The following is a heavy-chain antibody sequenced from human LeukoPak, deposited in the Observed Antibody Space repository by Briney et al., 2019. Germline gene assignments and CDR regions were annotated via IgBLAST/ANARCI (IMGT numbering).Heavy chain of an antibody. CDR3: VRSSRDAFDI. D-gene: IGHD3-10*01. CDR1: GGSISSGSYY. V-gene: IGHV4-61*02. CDR2: IYTSGST. Sequence: SETLSLTCTVSGGSISSGSYYWSWIRQPAGKGLEWIGRIYTSGSTNYNPSLKSRVTISVDTSKNQFSLKLRSVTAADTAVYYCVRSSRDAFDIWGQGTVVTVSS. J-gene: IGHJ3*02.